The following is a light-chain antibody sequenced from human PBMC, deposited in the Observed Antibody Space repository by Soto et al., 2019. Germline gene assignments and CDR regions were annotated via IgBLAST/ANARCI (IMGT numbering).Light chain of an antibody. Sequence: IVLTPSPATLSLSPGGRSTVSWRASQSVSSYLAWYQQKPGQAPRLLIYDASNRATGIPARFSGSGSGTEFTLTISSLQSEDFAVYYCQQYNNWPRTFGQGTKVDI. V-gene: IGKV3-11*01. CDR3: QQYNNWPRT. J-gene: IGKJ1*01. CDR1: QSVSSY. CDR2: DAS.